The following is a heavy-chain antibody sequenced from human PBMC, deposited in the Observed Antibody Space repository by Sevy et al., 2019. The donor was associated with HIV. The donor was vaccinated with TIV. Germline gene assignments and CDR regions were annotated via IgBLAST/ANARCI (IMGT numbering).Heavy chain of an antibody. V-gene: IGHV1-69*13. J-gene: IGHJ5*02. CDR3: ASPYCGGGSCYSGWFDP. Sequence: ASVKVSCKASGGTFSSYAISWVRQAPGQGLEWMGGIIPIFGTANYAQKFQGRVTITADESTSTAYMQLSSLRSEDTAVYYCASPYCGGGSCYSGWFDPWGQGTLVTVSS. CDR1: GGTFSSYA. CDR2: IIPIFGTA. D-gene: IGHD2-15*01.